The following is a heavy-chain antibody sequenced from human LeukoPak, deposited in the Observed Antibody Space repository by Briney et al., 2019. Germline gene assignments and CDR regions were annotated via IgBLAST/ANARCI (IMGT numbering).Heavy chain of an antibody. V-gene: IGHV3-23*01. D-gene: IGHD3-22*01. Sequence: GGSLRLSCAASGFTFTTYAMSWVRQAPGKGLEWVSAISGSGANTFYSDSVKGRFTISRDNSKDTLYLQMNSLRAEDTAIYFCARRKYDSSGFDYWGQETLVTVSS. CDR1: GFTFTTYA. J-gene: IGHJ4*02. CDR2: ISGSGANT. CDR3: ARRKYDSSGFDY.